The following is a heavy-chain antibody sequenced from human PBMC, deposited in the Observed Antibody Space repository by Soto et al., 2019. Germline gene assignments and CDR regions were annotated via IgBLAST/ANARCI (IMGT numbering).Heavy chain of an antibody. J-gene: IGHJ4*02. CDR3: AWGAGEYSGYGGSFDD. Sequence: QVQLVQSGAEVKKPGSSVKVSCKASGGTFSSYAISWVRQAPGQGLEWMGWIIPIFGKANYAQKCQGRVTITAGKLTSTDNMELSSLRSEDTALYCCAWGAGEYSGYGGSFDDWGQGTLVTLSP. V-gene: IGHV1-69*06. D-gene: IGHD5-12*01. CDR2: IIPIFGKA. CDR1: GGTFSSYA.